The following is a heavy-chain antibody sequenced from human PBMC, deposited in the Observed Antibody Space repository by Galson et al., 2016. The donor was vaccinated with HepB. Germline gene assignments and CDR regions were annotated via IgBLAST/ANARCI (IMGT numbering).Heavy chain of an antibody. CDR2: INSDGRST. V-gene: IGHV3-74*01. J-gene: IGHJ3*02. CDR3: ARDGVPAGDFDI. D-gene: IGHD3-10*01. Sequence: SLRLSCAASGFTFNSYHMHWVRQAPGKGLVWVSRINSDGRSTIYADSVKGRFTISRDNAQNTLFLYMKSLRAEDTAVYYCARDGVPAGDFDIWGQGTMVTVSS. CDR1: GFTFNSYH.